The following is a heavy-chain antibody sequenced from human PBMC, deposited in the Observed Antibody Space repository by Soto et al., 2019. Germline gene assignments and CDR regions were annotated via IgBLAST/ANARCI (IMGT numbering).Heavy chain of an antibody. CDR1: GYTFTGYY. CDR3: ARQRSSTTGTAYYGMDV. CDR2: INPNSGGT. D-gene: IGHD1-1*01. J-gene: IGHJ6*02. Sequence: ASVKVSCKASGYTFTGYYMHWVRQAPGQGLEWMGWINPNSGGTNYAQKFQGWVTMTRDTSISTAYMELSRLRSDDTAVYYCARQRSSTTGTAYYGMDVWGQGTTVTVSS. V-gene: IGHV1-2*04.